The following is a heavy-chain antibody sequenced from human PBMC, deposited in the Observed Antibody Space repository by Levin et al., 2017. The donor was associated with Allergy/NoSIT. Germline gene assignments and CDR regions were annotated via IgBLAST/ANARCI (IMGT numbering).Heavy chain of an antibody. CDR1: GFTFSSYG. V-gene: IGHV3-30*18. CDR3: AKPIVGATGYFDY. J-gene: IGHJ4*02. Sequence: GGSLRLSCAASGFTFSSYGMHWVRQAPGKGLEWVAVISYDGSNKYYADSVKGRFTISRDNSKNTLYLQMNSLRAEDTAVYYCAKPIVGATGYFDYWGQGTLVTVSS. CDR2: ISYDGSNK. D-gene: IGHD1-26*01.